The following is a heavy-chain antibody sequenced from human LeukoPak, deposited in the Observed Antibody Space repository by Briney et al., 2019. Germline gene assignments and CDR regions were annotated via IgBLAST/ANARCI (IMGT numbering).Heavy chain of an antibody. CDR2: IYPGDSDT. CDR3: ANTRFKNLFDAFDI. J-gene: IGHJ3*02. V-gene: IGHV5-51*01. CDR1: ENSFTTSW. Sequence: GESLKISCKASENSFTTSWIGWVRQMPGRGLVWMGIIYPGDSDTRYSPSFQGQVTISADKSISTAYLQWSSLKASDTAMYYCANTRFKNLFDAFDIWGQGTMVTVSS. D-gene: IGHD1-14*01.